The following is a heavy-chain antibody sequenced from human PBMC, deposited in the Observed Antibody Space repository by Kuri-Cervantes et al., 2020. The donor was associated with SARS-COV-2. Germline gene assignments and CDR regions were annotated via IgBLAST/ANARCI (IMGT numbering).Heavy chain of an antibody. Sequence: GGSLRLSCAVSGFTFSSHWMSWVRQAPGKGLEWVANIKQDGSEKYYVDSVKGRFTISKDNAKNSLYLQMNSLRAEDTAVYYCARNLRAARSDLTYGMDVWGQGTTVTVSS. J-gene: IGHJ6*02. V-gene: IGHV3-7*03. CDR3: ARNLRAARSDLTYGMDV. CDR2: IKQDGSEK. CDR1: GFTFSSHW. D-gene: IGHD6-6*01.